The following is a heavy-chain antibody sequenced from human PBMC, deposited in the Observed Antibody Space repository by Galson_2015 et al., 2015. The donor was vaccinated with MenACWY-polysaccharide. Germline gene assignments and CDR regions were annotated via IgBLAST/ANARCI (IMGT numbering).Heavy chain of an antibody. CDR1: GFTFSSYA. J-gene: IGHJ6*02. D-gene: IGHD5-18*01. Sequence: SLRLSCAASGFTFSSYAMTWVRQAPGKGLEWASTISASGRSTFYADSVKGRFTISRDNSKNTLYLQLNSLRAEDTSVYYCAKVHSYAYVNFYYGLDVWGQGTTVTVSS. CDR3: AKVHSYAYVNFYYGLDV. V-gene: IGHV3-23*01. CDR2: ISASGRST.